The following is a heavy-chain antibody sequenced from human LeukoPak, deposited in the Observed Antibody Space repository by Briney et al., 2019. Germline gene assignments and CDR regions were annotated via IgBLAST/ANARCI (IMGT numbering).Heavy chain of an antibody. V-gene: IGHV3-74*01. D-gene: IGHD3-10*02. CDR2: TNNDGSST. CDR1: GFTFSNYW. CDR3: TRSVFPYYFDC. J-gene: IGHJ4*02. Sequence: GGSLRLSCVASGFTFSNYWIHWVRQAPGKGLVWVSRTNNDGSSTTYADFVEGRFTSSRDNAKNTLYLQMDSLRAEDTAVYYCTRSVFPYYFDCWGQGTLVTVSS.